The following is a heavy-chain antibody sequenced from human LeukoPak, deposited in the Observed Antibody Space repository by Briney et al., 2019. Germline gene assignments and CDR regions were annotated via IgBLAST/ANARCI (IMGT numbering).Heavy chain of an antibody. V-gene: IGHV3-74*01. J-gene: IGHJ6*02. Sequence: PGGSLRLSCAASGLTFSSHWMHWVRQAPGKGLVWVSRITNDGSSTTYADSVKGRFTISRGNAKNMLYLQVNSLRAEDTAVYYCARGAPSHYDFWSGYLHYYYYYGMDVWGQGTTVTVSS. D-gene: IGHD3-3*01. CDR3: ARGAPSHYDFWSGYLHYYYYYGMDV. CDR1: GLTFSSHW. CDR2: ITNDGSST.